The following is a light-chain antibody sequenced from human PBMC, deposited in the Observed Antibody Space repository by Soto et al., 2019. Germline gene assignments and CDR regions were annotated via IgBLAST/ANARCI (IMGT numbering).Light chain of an antibody. J-gene: IGLJ2*01. Sequence: QSALPQPRSVSGSPGQSVTISCTGTSSDVGGYNYVSWYQHHPGKAPKLMIYDVTARPSGVPDRFSGSKSGNTASLIISGLQAEDEADYYCCSYAGTYTPLFGGGTKLTVL. CDR3: CSYAGTYTPL. V-gene: IGLV2-11*01. CDR2: DVT. CDR1: SSDVGGYNY.